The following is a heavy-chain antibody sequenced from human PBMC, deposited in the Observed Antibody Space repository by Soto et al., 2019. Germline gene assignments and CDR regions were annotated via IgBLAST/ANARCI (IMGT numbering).Heavy chain of an antibody. CDR3: ARDWTPMGAGGFDP. V-gene: IGHV3-33*01. D-gene: IGHD3-16*01. CDR1: GFTFSSYG. CDR2: IWYDGSNK. Sequence: VQLVESGGGVVQPGRSLRLSCAASGFTFSSYGMHWVRQAPGKGLEWVAVIWYDGSNKYYADSVKGRFTISRDNSKNTLYLQMNSLRAEDTAVYYCARDWTPMGAGGFDPWGQGTLVTVSS. J-gene: IGHJ5*02.